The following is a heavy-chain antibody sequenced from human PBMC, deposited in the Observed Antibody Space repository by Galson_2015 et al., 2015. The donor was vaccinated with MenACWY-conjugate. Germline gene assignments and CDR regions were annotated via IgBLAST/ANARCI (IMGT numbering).Heavy chain of an antibody. J-gene: IGHJ4*02. CDR3: VRGRIGVAGYDY. V-gene: IGHV3-48*04. Sequence: SLRLSCATSGFTFNSHGMSWVRQAPGKGLEWVSYISESSSSIYQADSVKGRFTISRDNAQNSLYLQMNSLRAEDTAVYYCVRGRIGVAGYDYWGQGTLVTVSS. CDR1: GFTFNSHG. CDR2: ISESSSSI. D-gene: IGHD6-19*01.